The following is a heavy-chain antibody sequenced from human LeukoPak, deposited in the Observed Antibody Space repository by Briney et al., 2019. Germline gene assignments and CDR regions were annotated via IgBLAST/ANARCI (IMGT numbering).Heavy chain of an antibody. CDR3: ARGRTGYSSSWYWGIDY. D-gene: IGHD6-13*01. CDR1: GGSFSGYY. J-gene: IGHJ4*02. Sequence: SETLSLTCAVYGGSFSGYYWSWIRQPPGKGLEWIGEINHSGSTNYNPSLKSRVTISVDTSKNQFSLKLSSVTAADTAVYYCARGRTGYSSSWYWGIDYWGQGTLVTVSS. V-gene: IGHV4-34*01. CDR2: INHSGST.